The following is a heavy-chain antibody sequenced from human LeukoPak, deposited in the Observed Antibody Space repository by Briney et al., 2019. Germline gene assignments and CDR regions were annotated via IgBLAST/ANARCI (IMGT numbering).Heavy chain of an antibody. CDR3: ARDYYGSGSYLVY. V-gene: IGHV4-34*01. Sequence: SETLSLTCAVYGGSLSGYYWSWIRRPPGKGLEWIGEINHSGSTNYNPSLKSRVTISIDTSKNQFSLKLNSVTAADTAVYYCARDYYGSGSYLVYWGQGTLVTVSS. D-gene: IGHD3-10*01. CDR1: GGSLSGYY. J-gene: IGHJ4*02. CDR2: INHSGST.